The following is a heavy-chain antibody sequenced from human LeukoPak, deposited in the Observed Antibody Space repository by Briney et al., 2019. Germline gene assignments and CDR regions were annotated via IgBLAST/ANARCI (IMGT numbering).Heavy chain of an antibody. V-gene: IGHV1-46*01. Sequence: GASVKVSCKASGYTFTGYYMHWVRQAPGQGLEWMGIINPSGGSTGYAQKFQGRVTMTRDTSTSTVYMELSSLRSEDSAVYYCARGLNTLVRGASDAFDLWGQGTMVTVSS. CDR2: INPSGGST. J-gene: IGHJ3*01. CDR3: ARGLNTLVRGASDAFDL. D-gene: IGHD3-10*01. CDR1: GYTFTGYY.